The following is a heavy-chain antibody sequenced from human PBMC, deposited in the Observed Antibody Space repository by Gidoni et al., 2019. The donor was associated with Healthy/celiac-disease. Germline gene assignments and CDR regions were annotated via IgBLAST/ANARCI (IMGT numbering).Heavy chain of an antibody. V-gene: IGHV4-34*01. CDR3: ARMVRGSGWYAPGY. CDR2: INHSGST. J-gene: IGHJ4*02. D-gene: IGHD6-19*01. Sequence: QVQLQQWGAGLLKPSETLSLTCAVYGGSFSGYYWSWIRQPPGKGLEWIGEINHSGSTNYNPCLKSRVTISVDTSKNQFSLKLSSVTAADTAVYYCARMVRGSGWYAPGYWGQGTLVTVSS. CDR1: GGSFSGYY.